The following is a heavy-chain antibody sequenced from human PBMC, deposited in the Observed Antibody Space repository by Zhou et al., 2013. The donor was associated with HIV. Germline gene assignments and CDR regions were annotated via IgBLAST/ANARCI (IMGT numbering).Heavy chain of an antibody. CDR2: INPSSDST. J-gene: IGHJ4*02. V-gene: IGHV1-46*01. CDR3: TRDRWEGLYFGENFDS. CDR1: GYTFTSSY. Sequence: QVQLVQSGAEVKKPGASVKVSCKASGYTFTSSYVHWMRQAPGQGLEWMGVINPSSDSTKYAQKFQGRLTMTRDTSTNTVYMELSSLTSEDAAIYYCTRDRWEGLYFGENFDSWGQGTLVTVSS. D-gene: IGHD3-10*01.